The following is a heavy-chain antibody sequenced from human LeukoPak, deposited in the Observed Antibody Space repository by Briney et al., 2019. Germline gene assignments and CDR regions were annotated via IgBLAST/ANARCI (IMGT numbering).Heavy chain of an antibody. Sequence: GGSLRLSCAASGFTFSSYAMSWVRQAPGKGLEWVSAISGSGGSTYYADSVKGRFTISRDNSKNSLYLQINSLRTEDTALYYCAKPGPSTYYYYYYMDVWGKGTTVTVSS. CDR2: ISGSGGST. V-gene: IGHV3-23*01. J-gene: IGHJ6*03. CDR1: GFTFSSYA. CDR3: AKPGPSTYYYYYYMDV. D-gene: IGHD3-10*01.